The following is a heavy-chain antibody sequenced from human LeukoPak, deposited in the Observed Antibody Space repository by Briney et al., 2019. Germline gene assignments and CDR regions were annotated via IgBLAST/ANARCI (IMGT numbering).Heavy chain of an antibody. Sequence: SETLSLTCAVSGGSISSSNWWSWVRQPPGKGLEWIGEIYHSGSTNYNPSLKSRVTISVDKSKNQFSLKLSSVTAADTAVYYCARMSTYYYDSSGYPTWGQGTLVTVSS. V-gene: IGHV4-4*02. J-gene: IGHJ5*02. CDR3: ARMSTYYYDSSGYPT. CDR2: IYHSGST. CDR1: GGSISSSNW. D-gene: IGHD3-22*01.